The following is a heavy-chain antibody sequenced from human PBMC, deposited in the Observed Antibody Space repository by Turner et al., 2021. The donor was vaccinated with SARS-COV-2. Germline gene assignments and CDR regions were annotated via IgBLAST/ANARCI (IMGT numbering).Heavy chain of an antibody. CDR1: GGPISSSSYY. J-gene: IGHJ6*02. V-gene: IGHV4-39*01. D-gene: IGHD4-4*01. Sequence: QLHLQESGPGLGKPSETLSLTCPVSGGPISSSSYYWGWIRQPPGKGLEWIGSIYYSGSTYYNPSLKSRVTISVDTSKNQFTLKLSSVTAADTAVYYCATEMTTVTLYYYYGMDVWGQGTTVTVSS. CDR3: ATEMTTVTLYYYYGMDV. CDR2: IYYSGST.